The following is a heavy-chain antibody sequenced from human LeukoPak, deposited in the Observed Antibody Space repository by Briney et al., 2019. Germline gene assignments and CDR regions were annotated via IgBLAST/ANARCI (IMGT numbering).Heavy chain of an antibody. D-gene: IGHD3-16*01. J-gene: IGHJ4*02. Sequence: SETLSLTCTVSGGSISSSSYYWGWIRQPPGKGLEWIGSIYYSGSTYYNPSLKSRVTISVDTSKNQFSLKLSSVTAADTAVYYCARGSRWGRFFDYWGQGTLVTVSS. CDR1: GGSISSSSYY. V-gene: IGHV4-39*07. CDR2: IYYSGST. CDR3: ARGSRWGRFFDY.